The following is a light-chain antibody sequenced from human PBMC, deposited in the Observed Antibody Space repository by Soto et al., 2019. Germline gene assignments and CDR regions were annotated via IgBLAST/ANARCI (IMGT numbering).Light chain of an antibody. V-gene: IGLV2-11*01. Sequence: QSALTQPPSVSGSPGQSVTISCSGTSSDVGGYNYVSWYQQYPGRAPKIMIYDVTKRPSGVPDRFSGSKSGNTASLTISGLQADEEADYYCCSSAGGVYVFGVGTKLTVL. CDR2: DVT. J-gene: IGLJ1*01. CDR3: CSSAGGVYV. CDR1: SSDVGGYNY.